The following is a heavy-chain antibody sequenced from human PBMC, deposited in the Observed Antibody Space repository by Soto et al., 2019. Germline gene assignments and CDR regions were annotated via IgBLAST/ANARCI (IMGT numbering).Heavy chain of an antibody. CDR1: GGSISSSSYY. CDR2: IYYSGST. D-gene: IGHD3-3*01. J-gene: IGHJ5*02. Sequence: SETLSLTCTVSGGSISSSSYYWGWIRQPPGKGLEWIGSIYYSGSTYYNPSLKSRVTISVDTSKNQFSLKLSSVTAADTAVYYCARLPARLTYYDFWSGYHNWFDPWGQGTLVTVSS. V-gene: IGHV4-39*01. CDR3: ARLPARLTYYDFWSGYHNWFDP.